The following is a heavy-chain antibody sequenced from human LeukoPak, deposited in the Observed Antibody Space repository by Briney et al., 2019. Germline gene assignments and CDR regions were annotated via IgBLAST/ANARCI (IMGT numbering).Heavy chain of an antibody. J-gene: IGHJ4*02. CDR2: IYYSGST. CDR3: ARTNYGSGSYYSRDLLFDY. D-gene: IGHD3-10*01. CDR1: GGSFNTYY. V-gene: IGHV4-59*01. Sequence: SETLSLTCTVSGGSFNTYYWSWIRQPPGKGLEWIGYIYYSGSTNYNPSLKSRVTISVDTSKNQFSLKLSSVTAADTAVYYCARTNYGSGSYYSRDLLFDYWGQGTLVTVSS.